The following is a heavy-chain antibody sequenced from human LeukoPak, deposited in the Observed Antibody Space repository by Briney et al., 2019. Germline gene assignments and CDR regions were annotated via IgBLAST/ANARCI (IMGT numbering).Heavy chain of an antibody. Sequence: PGKSSCKASGYTFTGYYMHCVRRAPGQRLEWMGWINPNSGGTNYAQKFQGRVTMTRDTSISTAYMELTRLRSDDTAVYYCARDFFGQWLVQNLNWFDPWGQGTLVTVSS. D-gene: IGHD6-19*01. CDR3: ARDFFGQWLVQNLNWFDP. V-gene: IGHV1-2*02. CDR1: GYTFTGYY. CDR2: INPNSGGT. J-gene: IGHJ5*02.